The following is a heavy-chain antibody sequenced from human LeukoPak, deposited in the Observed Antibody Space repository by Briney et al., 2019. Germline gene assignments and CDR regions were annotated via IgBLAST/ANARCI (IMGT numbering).Heavy chain of an antibody. J-gene: IGHJ5*02. CDR1: GGSISSYY. D-gene: IGHD1-26*01. CDR2: IYYSGST. V-gene: IGHV4-59*01. Sequence: PSETLSLTCTVSGGSISSYYWSWIRQPPGKGLEWIGYIYYSGSTNYNPSLKSRVTILVDTSKNQFSLKLSSVTAADTAVYYCASLGLRELLSWFDPWGQGTLVTVSS. CDR3: ASLGLRELLSWFDP.